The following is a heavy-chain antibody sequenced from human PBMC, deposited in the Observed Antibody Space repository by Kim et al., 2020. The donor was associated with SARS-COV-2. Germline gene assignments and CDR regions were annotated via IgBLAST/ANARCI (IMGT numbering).Heavy chain of an antibody. J-gene: IGHJ4*02. CDR1: GFTFSSYW. Sequence: GGSLRLSCAASGFTFSSYWMHWVRQAPGKGLVWFSRINGDGGTTSYADSVKGRFTISRDNAKSTLYLQMNSLRAEDTAVYSCASRRYTGTYYYFDYLGQ. D-gene: IGHD1-26*01. CDR2: INGDGGTT. V-gene: IGHV3-74*01. CDR3: ASRRYTGTYYYFDY.